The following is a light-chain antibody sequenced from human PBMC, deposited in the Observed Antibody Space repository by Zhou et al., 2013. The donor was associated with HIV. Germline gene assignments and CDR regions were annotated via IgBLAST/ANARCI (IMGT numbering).Light chain of an antibody. J-gene: IGKJ4*01. CDR1: QSISNY. Sequence: EIVLTQSPATLSLSPGERATLSCRASQSISNYLAWYQQKPGQIPRLLIYDASNRATGISARFSGSGSGTDFTLTISSLEPEDSAVYYCQQRTNWLTFGGGTKVEI. CDR2: DAS. V-gene: IGKV3-11*01. CDR3: QQRTNWLT.